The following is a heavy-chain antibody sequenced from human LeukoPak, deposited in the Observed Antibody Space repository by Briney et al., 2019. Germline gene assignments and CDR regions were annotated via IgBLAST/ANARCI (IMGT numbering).Heavy chain of an antibody. Sequence: PGGSLRLSCAASGFTFSSYAMSWVRQAPGKGLEWVSAISGSGGSTYYADSVKGRFTISRDNSKNTLYLQMNSLRAEDTAVYYCAKDRAPLEMATTLSGYWGQGTLVTVSS. J-gene: IGHJ4*02. CDR1: GFTFSSYA. CDR3: AKDRAPLEMATTLSGY. D-gene: IGHD5-24*01. V-gene: IGHV3-23*01. CDR2: ISGSGGST.